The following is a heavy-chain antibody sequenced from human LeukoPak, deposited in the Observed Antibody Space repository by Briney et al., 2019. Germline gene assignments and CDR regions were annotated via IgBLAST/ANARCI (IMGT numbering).Heavy chain of an antibody. Sequence: GGSLRLSCAASGFTFSNYWMTWVRQAPGKGLEWVANIKQDGSQKYYVDSVKGRFTISRDNAKDSLYLQINSLRAEDTAVYYCARDSDNYRAWDYWGQGTLVTVSS. D-gene: IGHD1-1*01. CDR3: ARDSDNYRAWDY. CDR1: GFTFSNYW. V-gene: IGHV3-7*01. CDR2: IKQDGSQK. J-gene: IGHJ4*02.